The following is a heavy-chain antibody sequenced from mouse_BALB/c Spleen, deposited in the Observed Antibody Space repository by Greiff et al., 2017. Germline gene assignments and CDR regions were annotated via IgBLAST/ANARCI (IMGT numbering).Heavy chain of an antibody. Sequence: VQLQQSGAELVRPGVSVKISCKGSGYTFTDYAMHWVKQSHAKSLEWIGVISTYYGDASYNQKFKGKATMTVDKSSSTAYMELARLTSEDSAIYYSARGGGSSYPIDYWGQGTTLTVSS. V-gene: IGHV1S137*01. CDR1: GYTFTDYA. CDR2: ISTYYGDA. D-gene: IGHD1-1*01. CDR3: ARGGGSSYPIDY. J-gene: IGHJ2*01.